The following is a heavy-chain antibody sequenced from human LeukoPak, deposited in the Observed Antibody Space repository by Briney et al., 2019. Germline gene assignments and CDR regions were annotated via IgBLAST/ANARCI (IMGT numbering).Heavy chain of an antibody. CDR2: IYHSGST. J-gene: IGHJ6*03. CDR3: ARENIVVVPATMHHYYYMDV. D-gene: IGHD2-2*01. CDR1: GGSISSSNW. V-gene: IGHV4-4*02. Sequence: SETLSLTCAVSGGSISSSNWWSWVRQPPGKGLEWIGEIYHSGSTNYNPSLKSRVTISVDKSKNQFSLKLSSVTAADTAVYYCARENIVVVPATMHHYYYMDVWGKGTTVTVSS.